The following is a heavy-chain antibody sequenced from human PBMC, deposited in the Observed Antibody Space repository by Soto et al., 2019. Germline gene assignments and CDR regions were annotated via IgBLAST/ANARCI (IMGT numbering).Heavy chain of an antibody. J-gene: IGHJ6*02. V-gene: IGHV3-74*01. CDR3: SRGGGGDDYGANYGMDV. CDR2: IYSDGSIT. Sequence: EVQLVESGGGLVQPGGSLRVSCAASGFTFNRFWMHWVRQGPGKGLVWVSRIYSDGSITSYADSGKGRFTISRDNAKNTVYLRMNGPESKDTAVYYRSRGGGGDDYGANYGMDVWGQGTTVTVSS. D-gene: IGHD4-17*01. CDR1: GFTFNRFW.